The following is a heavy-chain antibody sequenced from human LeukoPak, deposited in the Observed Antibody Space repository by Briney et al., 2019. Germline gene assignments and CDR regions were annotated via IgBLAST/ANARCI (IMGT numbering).Heavy chain of an antibody. J-gene: IGHJ5*02. CDR1: GGSISSSNW. CDR3: ARGIPYSSSWYYALGSFDP. V-gene: IGHV4-4*02. D-gene: IGHD6-13*01. Sequence: SETLSLTCAVSGGSISSSNWWSWVRQPPGKGLEWIGEIYHSGSTNYNPSLKSRVTISVDKSKNQFSLKLSSVTAADTAVYYCARGIPYSSSWYYALGSFDPWGQGTLVTASS. CDR2: IYHSGST.